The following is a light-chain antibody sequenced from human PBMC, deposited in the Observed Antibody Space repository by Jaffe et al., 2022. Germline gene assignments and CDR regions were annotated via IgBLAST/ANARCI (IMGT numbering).Light chain of an antibody. V-gene: IGKV3-15*01. Sequence: EIVMTQSPATLSVSPGERATLSCRASQSFSSALAWYQQKPGQAPRLLIYGASTRATGIPARFSGSGSGPEFSGSGSEFTLTISSLQSEDFAVYYCQQYYSWPLTFGGGTKVEIK. CDR3: QQYYSWPLT. CDR1: QSFSSA. J-gene: IGKJ4*01. CDR2: GAS.